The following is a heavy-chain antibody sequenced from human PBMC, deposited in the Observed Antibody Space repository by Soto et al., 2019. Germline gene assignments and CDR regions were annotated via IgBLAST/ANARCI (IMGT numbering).Heavy chain of an antibody. CDR1: GFTFSTSA. D-gene: IGHD3-3*01. CDR2: ISGNDGST. Sequence: EVQLLESGGGLVQPGGSLRLSCSASGFTFSTSAMGWVRQAPGKGLERVSIISGNDGSTNYADSVKGRFTISRDNSKNTLYLQMNSLRAEDTAVYYCVQFDFWSGYSDYWGQGTLVTVAS. CDR3: VQFDFWSGYSDY. V-gene: IGHV3-23*01. J-gene: IGHJ4*02.